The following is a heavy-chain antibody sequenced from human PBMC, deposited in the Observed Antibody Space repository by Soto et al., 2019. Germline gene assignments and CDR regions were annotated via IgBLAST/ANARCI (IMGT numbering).Heavy chain of an antibody. V-gene: IGHV3-7*01. CDR2: IKYDGSEE. CDR1: GFSFSSVW. Sequence: GGSLRLSCVVSGFSFSSVWMTWVRQAPGKGLECVANIKYDGSEEYYVDSVKGRCTISRDNAKNSLYLQMNSLRDEDSPVYYCVTDLNWQGHWGQG. J-gene: IGHJ4*02. CDR3: VTDLNWQGH.